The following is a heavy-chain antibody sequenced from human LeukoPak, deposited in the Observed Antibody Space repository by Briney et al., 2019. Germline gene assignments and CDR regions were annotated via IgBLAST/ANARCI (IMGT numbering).Heavy chain of an antibody. CDR2: ISSSSSYI. Sequence: GGSLRLSCAASGFTFSSYAMSWVRQAPGKGLEWVSSISSSSSYIYYADSVKGRFTISRDNAKNSLYLQMNSLRAEDTAVYYCARGLYDSSGGFDYWGQGTLVTVSS. CDR3: ARGLYDSSGGFDY. D-gene: IGHD3-22*01. V-gene: IGHV3-21*01. CDR1: GFTFSSYA. J-gene: IGHJ4*02.